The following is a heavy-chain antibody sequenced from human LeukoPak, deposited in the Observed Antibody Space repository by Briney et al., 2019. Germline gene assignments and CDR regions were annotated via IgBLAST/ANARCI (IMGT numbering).Heavy chain of an antibody. CDR3: AGEYAASAGY. CDR1: GFTFSSYS. Sequence: PGGSLRLSCAASGFTFSSYSMNWVRQAPGKGLEWVSYISSSSSTIYYADSVKGRFTISRDNAKNSLYLQMNSLRAEDTAVYYCAGEYAASAGYWGQGTLVTVSS. CDR2: ISSSSSTI. D-gene: IGHD1-1*01. J-gene: IGHJ4*02. V-gene: IGHV3-48*04.